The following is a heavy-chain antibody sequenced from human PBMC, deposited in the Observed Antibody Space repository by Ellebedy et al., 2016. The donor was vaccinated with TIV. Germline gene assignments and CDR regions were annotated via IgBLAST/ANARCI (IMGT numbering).Heavy chain of an antibody. CDR2: ITDTHTT. CDR1: GFTFSSYA. V-gene: IGHV3-23*01. J-gene: IGHJ4*02. CDR3: AKLAGVHPWYFDY. D-gene: IGHD2-15*01. Sequence: PGGSLRLSCAASGFTFSSYAMTWVRQVPGKGLECVSAITDTHTTYYADSVWGRFTISRDNSKTTLSLQMNSLRAEDTAVYYCAKLAGVHPWYFDYWGQGTLVTVSS.